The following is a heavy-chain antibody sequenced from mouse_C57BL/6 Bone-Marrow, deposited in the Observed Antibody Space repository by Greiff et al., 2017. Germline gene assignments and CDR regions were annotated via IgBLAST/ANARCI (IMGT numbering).Heavy chain of an antibody. CDR3: ARSPITTVGPWFAY. V-gene: IGHV1-67*01. CDR2: ISTYYGDA. Sequence: QVQLQQSGPELVRPGVSVKISCKGSGYTFTDYAMHWVKQSHAKSLEWIGVISTYYGDASYNQKFKDKATMTEDKSSSTAYMELARLTSEDSAVYYCARSPITTVGPWFAYWGQGTLVTVSA. D-gene: IGHD1-1*01. CDR1: GYTFTDYA. J-gene: IGHJ3*01.